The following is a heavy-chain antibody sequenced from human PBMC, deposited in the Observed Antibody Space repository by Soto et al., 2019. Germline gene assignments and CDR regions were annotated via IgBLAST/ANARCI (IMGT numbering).Heavy chain of an antibody. CDR3: ASASYSSGLIFWFDP. Sequence: ASVKVSCKASGGTFNNYAITWVRQVPGQGLEWMGGIIPIFGTGNNAQKFQGRVTITADESTSTVYMELSSLRSEDTAVYYCASASYSSGLIFWFDPWGQGTLVTVSS. J-gene: IGHJ5*02. CDR2: IIPIFGTG. D-gene: IGHD6-19*01. V-gene: IGHV1-69*13. CDR1: GGTFNNYA.